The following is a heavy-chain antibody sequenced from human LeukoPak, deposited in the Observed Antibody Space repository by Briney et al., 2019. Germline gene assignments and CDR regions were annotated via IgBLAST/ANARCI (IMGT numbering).Heavy chain of an antibody. CDR2: IKQDGSEK. J-gene: IGHJ4*02. CDR1: GFTFSSYW. V-gene: IGHV3-7*01. CDR3: ARVGGRQGLIFDY. Sequence: GGPLRLSCAASGFTFSSYWMSWVRQAPGKGLEWVANIKQDGSEKYYVDSVKGRFTISRDNAKNSLYLQMNSLRAEDTAVYYCARVGGRQGLIFDYWGQGTLVTVSS. D-gene: IGHD3-16*01.